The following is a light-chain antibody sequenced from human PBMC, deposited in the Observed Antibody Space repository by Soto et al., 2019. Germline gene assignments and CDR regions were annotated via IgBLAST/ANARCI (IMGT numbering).Light chain of an antibody. CDR3: MQGTHWPIT. CDR2: KVS. CDR1: QPLVHSDGSAY. V-gene: IGKV2-30*02. J-gene: IGKJ5*01. Sequence: VVMTRSPLFLPVTLLQPSSISCRTNQPLVHSDGSAYFSWFQQRPGRPPRRLICKVSSRASGVPARSSGSGSGTDFALKISRVEAEDVGVYYCMQGTHWPITFGQGTRLEIK.